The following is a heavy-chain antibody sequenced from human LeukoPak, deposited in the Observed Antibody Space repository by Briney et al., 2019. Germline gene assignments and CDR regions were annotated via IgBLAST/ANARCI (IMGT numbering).Heavy chain of an antibody. J-gene: IGHJ4*02. CDR3: ARGLRYFDWLSPFDY. D-gene: IGHD3-9*01. V-gene: IGHV1-2*02. CDR2: INPNSGGT. CDR1: GYTFTSYG. Sequence: ASVKVSCKASGYTFTSYGISWVRQAPGQGLEWMGWINPNSGGTNYAQKFQGRVTMTRDTSISTAYMELSRLRSDDTAVYYCARGLRYFDWLSPFDYWGQGTLVTVSS.